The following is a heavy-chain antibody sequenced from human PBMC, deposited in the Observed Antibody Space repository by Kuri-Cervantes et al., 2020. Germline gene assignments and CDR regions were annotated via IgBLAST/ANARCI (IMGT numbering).Heavy chain of an antibody. D-gene: IGHD3-10*01. V-gene: IGHV3-53*01. CDR2: IYSGGST. CDR1: EFTVSTNY. Sequence: GGSLRLSCAASEFTVSTNYMSWVRQAPGKGLEWVSFIYSGGSTYYADSVKGRFTISRDNSKNTLYLQMNSLRAEDTAVYYCARDLGRYDSGSVSPDPFYNWGQGTMVTVSS. CDR3: ARDLGRYDSGSVSPDPFYN. J-gene: IGHJ3*02.